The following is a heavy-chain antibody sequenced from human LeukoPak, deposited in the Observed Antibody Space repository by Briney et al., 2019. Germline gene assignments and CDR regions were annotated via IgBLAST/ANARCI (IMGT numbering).Heavy chain of an antibody. V-gene: IGHV1-46*01. J-gene: IGHJ4*02. CDR1: GYTFTSHY. Sequence: ASVKVSCRASGYTFTSHYMHWVRQAPGQGLEWMGIINPSAGSTNYPQKFQGRVTMTRDTPTSTVYMELSSLRSEDTAVYYCAAPGASGFVGNFWSGPLDFWGQGTLVTVSS. D-gene: IGHD3-3*01. CDR2: INPSAGST. CDR3: AAPGASGFVGNFWSGPLDF.